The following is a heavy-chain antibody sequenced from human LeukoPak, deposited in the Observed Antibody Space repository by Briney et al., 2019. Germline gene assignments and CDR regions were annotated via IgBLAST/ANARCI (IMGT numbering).Heavy chain of an antibody. V-gene: IGHV4-30-2*01. J-gene: IGHJ4*02. D-gene: IGHD4-17*01. Sequence: SQTLSLTCAVSGGSISSGGYSWSWIRQPLGKGLEWIGYIYHSGSTYYNPSLKSRVTISVDRSKNQFSLKLSSVTAADTAVYYCARVYGDYGHFDYWGQGTLVTVSS. CDR2: IYHSGST. CDR3: ARVYGDYGHFDY. CDR1: GGSISSGGYS.